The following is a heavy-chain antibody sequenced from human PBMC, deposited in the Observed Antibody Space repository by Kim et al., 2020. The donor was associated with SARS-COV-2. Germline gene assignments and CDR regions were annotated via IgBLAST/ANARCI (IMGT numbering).Heavy chain of an antibody. Sequence: SGPTLVNPTQTLTLTCTFSGFSLSTSGMCVSWIRQPPGKALEWLALIDWDDDKYYSTSLKTRLTISKDTSKNQVVLTMTNMDPVDTATYYCARSPIVGATGGWFDPWGQGTLVTVSS. CDR2: IDWDDDK. D-gene: IGHD1-26*01. CDR1: GFSLSTSGMC. CDR3: ARSPIVGATGGWFDP. J-gene: IGHJ5*02. V-gene: IGHV2-70*01.